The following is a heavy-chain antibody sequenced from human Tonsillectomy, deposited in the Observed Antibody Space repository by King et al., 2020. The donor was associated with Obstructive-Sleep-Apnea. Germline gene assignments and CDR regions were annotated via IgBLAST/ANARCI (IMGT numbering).Heavy chain of an antibody. CDR3: ARHMVRGANNY. V-gene: IGHV3-11*01. CDR2: ISRSGNTI. J-gene: IGHJ4*02. Sequence: VQLVESGGGLVKPGGSLRLSCAASGFTLSDYYMSWIRQAPGEGLEWIAYISRSGNTIYYADSLKGRFTISRDNAKNSMYLQMNSLRAEDTAVYYCARHMVRGANNYWGQGTLVTVSS. D-gene: IGHD3-10*01. CDR1: GFTLSDYY.